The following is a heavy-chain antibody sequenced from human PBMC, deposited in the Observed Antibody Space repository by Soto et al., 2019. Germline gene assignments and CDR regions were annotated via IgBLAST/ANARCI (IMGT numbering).Heavy chain of an antibody. J-gene: IGHJ4*02. CDR2: IYYSGST. CDR1: GGSISSSSYY. D-gene: IGHD6-13*01. CDR3: ARGNHSSSWSYYFDY. V-gene: IGHV4-39*01. Sequence: SETLSLTCTVSGGSISSSSYYWGWIRQPPGKGLEWIGSIYYSGSTYYNPSLKSRVTISVDTSKNPFSLKLSSVTAADTAVYYCARGNHSSSWSYYFDYWGQGTLVTVSS.